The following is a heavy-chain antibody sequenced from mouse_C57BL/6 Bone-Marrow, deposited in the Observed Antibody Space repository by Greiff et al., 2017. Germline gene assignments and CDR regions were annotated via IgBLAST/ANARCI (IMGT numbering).Heavy chain of an antibody. CDR2: IYPGDGDT. J-gene: IGHJ2*01. Sequence: VQLQQSGPELVKPGASVKISCKASGYAFSSSWMNWVKQRPGKGLEWIGRIYPGDGDTNYNGKFKGKATLTADKSSSTAYMQLSSLTSEDSAVXFCATTVVADYWGQGTTLTVSS. CDR3: ATTVVADY. V-gene: IGHV1-82*01. CDR1: GYAFSSSW. D-gene: IGHD1-1*01.